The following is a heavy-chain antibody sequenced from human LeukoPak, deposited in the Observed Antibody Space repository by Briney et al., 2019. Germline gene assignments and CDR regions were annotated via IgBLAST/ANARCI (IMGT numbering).Heavy chain of an antibody. J-gene: IGHJ6*02. V-gene: IGHV4-39*01. CDR1: GGSIGSSSYY. CDR3: ASAGELEFSSYYYGMDV. Sequence: PSEALSLTCTVSGGSIGSSSYYWGWIRQPPGKGLEWIGSIYYSGSTYYNPSLKSRVTISVDTSKNQFSLKLSSVTAADTAVYYCASAGELEFSSYYYGMDVWGQGTTVTVSS. D-gene: IGHD3-10*01. CDR2: IYYSGST.